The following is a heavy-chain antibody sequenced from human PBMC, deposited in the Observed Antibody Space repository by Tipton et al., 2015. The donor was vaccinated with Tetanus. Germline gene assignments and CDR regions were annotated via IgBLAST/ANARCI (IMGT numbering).Heavy chain of an antibody. J-gene: IGHJ4*02. CDR3: ARVSRRNFYFDY. D-gene: IGHD2/OR15-2a*01. Sequence: LRLSCTVSGGSMSNNYWSWIRQPPGKGLEWIAYIFHSGSTNYSPSLKSRVAISMDTSKNQISLKLSSVTAADTAVYFCARVSRRNFYFDYWGPGAQVTVSS. CDR2: IFHSGST. CDR1: GGSMSNNY. V-gene: IGHV4-59*01.